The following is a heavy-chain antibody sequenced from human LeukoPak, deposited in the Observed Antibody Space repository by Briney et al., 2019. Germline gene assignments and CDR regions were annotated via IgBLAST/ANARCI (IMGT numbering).Heavy chain of an antibody. V-gene: IGHV4-34*01. Sequence: SETLSLTCAVYGGSFSGYYWSWIRQPPGKGLEWIGEINHSGSTNYNPSLKSRVTISVDTSKNQFSLKLSSVTAADTAVYYCARGKRGSSLLIRLYYYYYMDVWGKGTTVTVSS. CDR2: INHSGST. J-gene: IGHJ6*03. CDR1: GGSFSGYY. D-gene: IGHD6-13*01. CDR3: ARGKRGSSLLIRLYYYYYMDV.